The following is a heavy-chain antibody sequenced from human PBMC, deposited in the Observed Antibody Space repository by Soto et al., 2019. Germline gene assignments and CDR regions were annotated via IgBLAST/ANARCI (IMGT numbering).Heavy chain of an antibody. V-gene: IGHV4-31*03. D-gene: IGHD3-22*01. CDR2: IYYSGST. J-gene: IGHJ4*02. Sequence: QVQLQESGPGLVKPSQTLSLTCTVSGGSISSGGYYWSWIRQHPGKGLEWIGYIYYSGSTYYNPCLKSRVTISVDTSKNQFSLKLSSVTAADTAVYYCARAGYDSSGYYYYDDYWGQGTLVTVSS. CDR1: GGSISSGGYY. CDR3: ARAGYDSSGYYYYDDY.